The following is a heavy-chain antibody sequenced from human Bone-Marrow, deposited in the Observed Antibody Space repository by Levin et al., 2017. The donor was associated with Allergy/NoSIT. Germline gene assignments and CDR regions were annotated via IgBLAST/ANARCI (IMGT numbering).Heavy chain of an antibody. D-gene: IGHD4-17*01. CDR3: ARTYYGDYGSRWFDP. CDR2: IYYSGST. J-gene: IGHJ5*02. CDR1: GGSISSYY. V-gene: IGHV4-59*08. Sequence: KTSETLSLTCTVSGGSISSYYWSWIRQPPGKGLEWIGYIYYSGSTNYNPSLKSRVTISVDTSKNQFSLKLSSVTAADTAVYYCARTYYGDYGSRWFDPWGQGTLVTVSS.